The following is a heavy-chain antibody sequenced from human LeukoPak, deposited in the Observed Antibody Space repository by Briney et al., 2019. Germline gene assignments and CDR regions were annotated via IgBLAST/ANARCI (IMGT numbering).Heavy chain of an antibody. CDR1: GGSISTYY. D-gene: IGHD4-23*01. J-gene: IGHJ4*02. CDR3: ARDTGTVVDY. CDR2: IYYSGST. Sequence: SETLSLTCTVSGGSISTYYWSWIRQPPGKGLEWIGYIYYSGSTYYNPSLKSRVTTSVDTSKNQFSLKLSSVTAADTAVYYCARDTGTVVDYWGQGTLVTVSS. V-gene: IGHV4-59*01.